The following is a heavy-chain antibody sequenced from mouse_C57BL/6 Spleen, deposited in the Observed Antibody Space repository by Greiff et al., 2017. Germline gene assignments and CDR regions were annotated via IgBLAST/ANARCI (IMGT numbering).Heavy chain of an antibody. D-gene: IGHD4-1*01. V-gene: IGHV5-16*01. Sequence: EVKLMESEGGLVQPGSSMKLSCTASGFTFSDYYMPWVRQVPEKGLEWVANINYYGSSTYYLDSLKSRFIFTRDNAKNILYLQMSSLKSEDTATYYCARLNWDGAFDYWGQGTTLTVSA. CDR1: GFTFSDYY. CDR3: ARLNWDGAFDY. CDR2: INYYGSST. J-gene: IGHJ2*01.